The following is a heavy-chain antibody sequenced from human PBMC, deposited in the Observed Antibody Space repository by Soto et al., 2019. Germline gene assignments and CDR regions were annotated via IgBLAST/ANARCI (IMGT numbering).Heavy chain of an antibody. CDR1: GGSFSGYY. J-gene: IGHJ5*02. D-gene: IGHD1-26*01. V-gene: IGHV4-34*01. CDR3: ATYSGVYWFDP. Sequence: SETLSLTCAVYGGSFSGYYWSWIRQPPGKGLEWIGEINHSGSTNYNPSLKSRVTISVDTSKNQFSLKLSSVTAADTAVYYCATYSGVYWFDPWGQGTLVTVSS. CDR2: INHSGST.